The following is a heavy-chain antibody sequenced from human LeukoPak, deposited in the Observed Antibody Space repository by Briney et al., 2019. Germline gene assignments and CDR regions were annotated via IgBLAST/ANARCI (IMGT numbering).Heavy chain of an antibody. CDR2: IIPIFGIA. J-gene: IGHJ6*02. CDR1: GGTFSSYT. Sequence: GASVKVSCKASGGTFSSYTISWVRQAPGQGLEWMGRIIPIFGIANYAQKFQGRVTITADKSTSTAYMELSSLRFEDTAVFYCARGHQPPSYGMDVWGQGTTVTVSS. V-gene: IGHV1-69*02. CDR3: ARGHQPPSYGMDV.